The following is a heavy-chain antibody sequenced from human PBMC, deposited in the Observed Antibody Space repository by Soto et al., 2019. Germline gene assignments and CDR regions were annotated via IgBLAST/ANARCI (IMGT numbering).Heavy chain of an antibody. D-gene: IGHD5-18*01. CDR2: IYHTGST. Sequence: SETLSLTCTVSGGSVSSGYYYWSWIRQPPKKGLEWIGYIYHTGSTNYNPSLKSRVTISADTSKNQFSLKLSSMTAADTAVYYCARYTYGLDYWGQGTLVTVSS. CDR3: ARYTYGLDY. V-gene: IGHV4-61*01. J-gene: IGHJ4*02. CDR1: GGSVSSGYYY.